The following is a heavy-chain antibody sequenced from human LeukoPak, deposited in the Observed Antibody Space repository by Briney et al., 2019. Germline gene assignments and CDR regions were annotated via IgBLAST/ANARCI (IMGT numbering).Heavy chain of an antibody. CDR2: IAYDGSNK. Sequence: PGGSLRLSCAASGFTFSSYGMHWVRQAPGKGLEWVAVIAYDGSNKYYADSVKGRFIISRDNSKNTLYLQMNSLRAEDTAVYYCAKDRYGSGSYYYTPHFDYWGQGTLVTVSS. CDR3: AKDRYGSGSYYYTPHFDY. J-gene: IGHJ4*02. CDR1: GFTFSSYG. D-gene: IGHD3-10*01. V-gene: IGHV3-30*18.